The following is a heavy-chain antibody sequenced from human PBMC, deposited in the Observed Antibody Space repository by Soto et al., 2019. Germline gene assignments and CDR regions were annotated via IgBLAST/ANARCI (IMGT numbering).Heavy chain of an antibody. D-gene: IGHD6-19*01. J-gene: IGHJ3*02. CDR2: ISGSGGST. CDR1: GFTFSSYA. CDR3: AKEGGYSSGWYNAFDI. Sequence: EVQLLESGGGLVQPGGSLRLSCAASGFTFSSYAMSWVRQAPGKGLEWVSAISGSGGSTYYADSVKGRFTISRDNSKNTLYLQMNSLRAEDTAVYYCAKEGGYSSGWYNAFDIWGQGTMVTVSS. V-gene: IGHV3-23*01.